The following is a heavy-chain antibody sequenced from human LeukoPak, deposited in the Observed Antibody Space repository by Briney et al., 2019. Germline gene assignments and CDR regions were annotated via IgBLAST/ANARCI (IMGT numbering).Heavy chain of an antibody. CDR1: GGSISSYY. D-gene: IGHD5-12*01. J-gene: IGHJ4*02. CDR3: ARSIQWLGYYFDY. Sequence: SETLSPTXTVSGGSISSYYWSWIRQPPGKGLEWIGYIYYSGSTNYNPSLKSRVTISVDTSKNQFSLKLSSVTAADTAVYYCARSIQWLGYYFDYWGQGTLVTVSS. V-gene: IGHV4-59*01. CDR2: IYYSGST.